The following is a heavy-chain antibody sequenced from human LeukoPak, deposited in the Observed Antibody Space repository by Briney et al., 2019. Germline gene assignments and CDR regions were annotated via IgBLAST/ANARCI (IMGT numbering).Heavy chain of an antibody. CDR2: INSDGSSA. CDR3: ARKRGGRPVDY. CDR1: GFTFSYYW. D-gene: IGHD3-10*01. Sequence: GGSLRLSCAASGFTFSYYWMHWVRQAPGKGLVWVSRINSDGSSASYADSVKGRFTISRDNAKNTLYLQMNSLRAEDTAVYYCARKRGGRPVDYWGQGTLVTVSS. V-gene: IGHV3-74*01. J-gene: IGHJ4*02.